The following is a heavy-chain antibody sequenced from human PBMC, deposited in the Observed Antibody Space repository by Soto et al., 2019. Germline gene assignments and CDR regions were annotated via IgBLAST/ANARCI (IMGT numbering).Heavy chain of an antibody. V-gene: IGHV1-2*02. J-gene: IGHJ4*02. D-gene: IGHD1-26*01. Sequence: ASVKVSCKTSGYTFTGHYIHWVRQAPQQGPEWMGEIGPESGATRYAEEFRGRVTMTMDTSLSTVCMTLTRLTSDDTAVYYCARDRAKGGGSAGFDYWGQGTLVTVSS. CDR2: IGPESGAT. CDR1: GYTFTGHY. CDR3: ARDRAKGGGSAGFDY.